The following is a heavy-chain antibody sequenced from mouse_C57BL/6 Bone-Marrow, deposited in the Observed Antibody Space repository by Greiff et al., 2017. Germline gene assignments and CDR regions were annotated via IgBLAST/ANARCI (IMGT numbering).Heavy chain of an antibody. J-gene: IGHJ1*03. V-gene: IGHV1-78*01. Sequence: QVQLQQSDAELVKPGASVQISCKVSGYTFTDHTIHWMKQRPEQGLEWIGYIDPIDGSNKYNEKFKGKATLTADKSSSTAYMQLNSLTSEDSAVYCCARDTTVEADWYFDVWGTGTTVTVSS. CDR3: ARDTTVEADWYFDV. D-gene: IGHD1-1*01. CDR1: GYTFTDHT. CDR2: IDPIDGSN.